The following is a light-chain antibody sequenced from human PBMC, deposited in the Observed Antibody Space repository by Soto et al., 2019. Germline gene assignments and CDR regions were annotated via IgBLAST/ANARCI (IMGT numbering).Light chain of an antibody. Sequence: QSVLTQPPSASGTPGQRVTISCSGSSSNIGSNTVNWYQQLPGTAPKLLIYSNNQRPSGVPDRFSGSKPGTSASLAISGLQSEDEADYYCGAWDDSLNGVVFGGGTQLTVL. CDR3: GAWDDSLNGVV. CDR2: SNN. J-gene: IGLJ7*01. V-gene: IGLV1-44*01. CDR1: SSNIGSNT.